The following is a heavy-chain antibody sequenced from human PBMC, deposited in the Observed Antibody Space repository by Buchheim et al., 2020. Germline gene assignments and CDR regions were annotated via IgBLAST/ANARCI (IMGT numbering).Heavy chain of an antibody. Sequence: QVQLQESGPGLVKPSETLSLTCTVSGGSISSYYWSWIRQPPGKGLEWIGYIYYSGSTNYNPSLKSRVTISVDASKNQSSLKLSSVTAADTAVYYCARDRYDFWSGYPPGMGMDVWGQGTT. CDR2: IYYSGST. D-gene: IGHD3-3*01. CDR3: ARDRYDFWSGYPPGMGMDV. CDR1: GGSISSYY. V-gene: IGHV4-59*01. J-gene: IGHJ6*02.